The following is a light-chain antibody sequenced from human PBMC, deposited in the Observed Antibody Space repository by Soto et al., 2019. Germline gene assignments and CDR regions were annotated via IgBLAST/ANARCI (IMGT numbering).Light chain of an antibody. CDR3: QQYHTYSLT. J-gene: IGKJ1*01. CDR2: DAS. Sequence: DIQLTQSPSPLSSSSGYIGTIACPATQSISTWLAWYQQKPGKAPDLLIYDASSLQTGGPSRFSGSGSGTEFTLTINSLQPDDFATYYCQQYHTYSLTFGQGTKVDIK. V-gene: IGKV1-5*01. CDR1: QSISTW.